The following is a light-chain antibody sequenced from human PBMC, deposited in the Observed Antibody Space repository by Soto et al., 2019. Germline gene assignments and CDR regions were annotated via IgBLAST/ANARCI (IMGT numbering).Light chain of an antibody. CDR1: QSIISN. CDR3: QQSYSTPRT. CDR2: RAS. J-gene: IGKJ1*01. Sequence: EIVLTESPATLCLSPWERATLWCRASQSIISNLAWYQQKLGQAPRLLIYRASTRATGIPARFSGSGSGTDFTLTISSLQPEDFATYYCQQSYSTPRTFGQGTKVDIK. V-gene: IGKV3-15*01.